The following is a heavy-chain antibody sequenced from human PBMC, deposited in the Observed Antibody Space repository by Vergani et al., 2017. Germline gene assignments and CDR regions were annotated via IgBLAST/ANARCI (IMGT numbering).Heavy chain of an antibody. CDR2: IYQRGGA. J-gene: IGHJ4*02. D-gene: IGHD3-9*01. CDR1: GGSITSSSYY. V-gene: IGHV4-39*01. Sequence: QLHLQESGPGLMKPSETLSLTCTVSGGSITSSSYYWGWIRQPPGKVLEWIGNIYQRGGAYYHPSLKVRVTISVVTSKNQFSLELTSVTAADTAIYFCARTESFILRYFHWALWGQGTLVTVSS. CDR3: ARTESFILRYFHWAL.